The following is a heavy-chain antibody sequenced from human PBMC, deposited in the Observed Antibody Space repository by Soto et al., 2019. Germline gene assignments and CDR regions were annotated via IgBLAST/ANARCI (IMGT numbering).Heavy chain of an antibody. Sequence: QVQLVQSGGEVKKPGASVKVSCKASGYTFSSYGINWVRQAPGQGLEWLGWLSPYDGNTKYAQILQGRVSMTTDTSKKTAYMEVRGLRSEDTAVDYFAGGGYYARSGSRNYHYYGMNVWGQGTTVTVSS. CDR2: LSPYDGNT. V-gene: IGHV1-18*01. J-gene: IGHJ6*02. CDR1: GYTFSSYG. D-gene: IGHD3-22*01. CDR3: AGGGYYARSGSRNYHYYGMNV.